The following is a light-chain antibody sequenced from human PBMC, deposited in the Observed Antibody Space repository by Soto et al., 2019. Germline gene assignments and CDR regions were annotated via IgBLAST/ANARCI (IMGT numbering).Light chain of an antibody. CDR2: AAS. J-gene: IGKJ4*01. V-gene: IGKV1-12*01. CDR1: ERINTY. Sequence: DIRMTQSRSSLSASVGCRFTITCRASERINTYLAWYQQQPGKAPKLLIYAASSLQSGVPSRFSGSGYGTEFNLTISNLQTEDFATYYCQQANSPPLTFGGGTKVDIK. CDR3: QQANSPPLT.